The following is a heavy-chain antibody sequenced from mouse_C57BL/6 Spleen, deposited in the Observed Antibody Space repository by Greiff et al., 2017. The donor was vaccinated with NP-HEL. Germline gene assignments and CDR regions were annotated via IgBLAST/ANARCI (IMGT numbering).Heavy chain of an antibody. D-gene: IGHD1-1*01. CDR1: GYTFTSYW. V-gene: IGHV1-52*01. Sequence: QVQLQQPGAELVRPGSSVKLSCKASGYTFTSYWMHWVKQRPIQGLEWIGNIDPSDSETHYNQKFKDKATLTVDKSSSTAYMQLSSLTSEDSAVYYCAIPSYYGSSARDFDVWGTGTTVTVSS. CDR2: IDPSDSET. CDR3: AIPSYYGSSARDFDV. J-gene: IGHJ1*03.